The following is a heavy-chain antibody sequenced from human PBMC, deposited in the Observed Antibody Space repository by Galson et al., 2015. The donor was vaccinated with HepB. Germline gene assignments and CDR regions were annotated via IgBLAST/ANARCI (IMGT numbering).Heavy chain of an antibody. V-gene: IGHV3-33*05. CDR3: AKPVVVMLDAFDI. Sequence: SLRLSCAASGFTFSSYGMHWVRQAPGKGLEWVAVISYDGSNKYYADSVKGRFTISRDNSKNTLYLQMNSLRAEDTAVYYCAKPVVVMLDAFDIWGQGTMVTVSS. CDR2: ISYDGSNK. CDR1: GFTFSSYG. D-gene: IGHD3-22*01. J-gene: IGHJ3*02.